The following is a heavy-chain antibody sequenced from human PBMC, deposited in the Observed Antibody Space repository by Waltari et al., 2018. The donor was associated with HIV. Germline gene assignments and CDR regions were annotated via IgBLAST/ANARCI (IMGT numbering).Heavy chain of an antibody. CDR1: GYRFTTYW. V-gene: IGHV5-51*03. CDR2: IYPGDSDT. CDR3: ARLAVTLNVGNNYYGDY. Sequence: EAQLVPSGAEVTKPGESLKISCKPSGYRFTTYWIGRVRQRSGKGPEWVGIIYPGDSDTRYNPSFEGHVTISVDKASSTAYLEWRTLEASDTAMYYCARLAVTLNVGNNYYGDYWGQGTLATVSS. J-gene: IGHJ4*02. D-gene: IGHD1-26*01.